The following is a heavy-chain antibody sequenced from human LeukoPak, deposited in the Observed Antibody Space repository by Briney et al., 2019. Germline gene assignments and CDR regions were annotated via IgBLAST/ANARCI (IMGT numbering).Heavy chain of an antibody. J-gene: IGHJ4*02. CDR2: IAYDGTIR. CDR3: ARAGGDQGSLDIDY. D-gene: IGHD3-16*01. V-gene: IGHV3-30*04. Sequence: PGRSLRLSCVASGFTFSTYAMHWVRQAPGKGLEWVTVIAYDGTIRYYADSVKDRFTISRDDSQNTLYLQMNSLRAEDTAVYYCARAGGDQGSLDIDYWGQGTLVTVSS. CDR1: GFTFSTYA.